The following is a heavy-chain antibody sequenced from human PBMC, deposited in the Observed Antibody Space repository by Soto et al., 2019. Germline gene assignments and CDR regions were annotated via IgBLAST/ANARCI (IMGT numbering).Heavy chain of an antibody. Sequence: QVQLVESGGGLVKPGGSLRLSCAASGFTFSDYYMSWIRQAPGKGLEWVSYISSSSSYTNYADSVKGRFTISRDNAKNSLYLQMNSLGAEDTAVYYCAREVRGSGWMVDNWFDPWGQGTLVTVSS. J-gene: IGHJ5*02. D-gene: IGHD6-19*01. CDR2: ISSSSSYT. CDR1: GFTFSDYY. CDR3: AREVRGSGWMVDNWFDP. V-gene: IGHV3-11*05.